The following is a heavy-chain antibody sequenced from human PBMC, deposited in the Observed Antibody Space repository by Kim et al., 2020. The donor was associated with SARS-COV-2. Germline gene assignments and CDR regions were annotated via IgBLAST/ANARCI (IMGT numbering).Heavy chain of an antibody. CDR1: GFTFSSYG. Sequence: GGSLRLSCAASGFTFSSYGMHWVRQVPGKGLEWVAVIWYDGSNKYYADSVKGRFTISRDNSKNTLYLQMNSLRAEDTAVYYCAKDPRGYSGYDYNWFDPWGQGTLVTVSS. CDR2: IWYDGSNK. CDR3: AKDPRGYSGYDYNWFDP. D-gene: IGHD5-12*01. J-gene: IGHJ5*02. V-gene: IGHV3-33*06.